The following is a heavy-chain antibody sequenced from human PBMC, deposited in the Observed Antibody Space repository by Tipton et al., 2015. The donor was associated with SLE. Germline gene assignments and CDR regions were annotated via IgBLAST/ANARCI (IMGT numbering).Heavy chain of an antibody. V-gene: IGHV3-9*01. D-gene: IGHD1-7*01. Sequence: SLRLSCAASGFTFDDYAMHWVRQAPGKGLEWVSGISWNSGSIGYADSVKGRFTISRDNAKNSLYLQMNSLRAEDTALYYCAKVRGNSYAFDIWGQGTMVTVSS. J-gene: IGHJ3*02. CDR3: AKVRGNSYAFDI. CDR2: ISWNSGSI. CDR1: GFTFDDYA.